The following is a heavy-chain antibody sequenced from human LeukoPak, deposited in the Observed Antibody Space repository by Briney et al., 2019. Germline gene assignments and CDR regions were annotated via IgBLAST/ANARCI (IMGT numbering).Heavy chain of an antibody. CDR2: IYASGST. J-gene: IGHJ5*02. CDR3: ASNWATLPNWFDP. Sequence: PSETLSLTCTISGGSISNYYWSWIRQPAGKGLEWIGRIYASGSTNYNPSLKSRVAMSVDTSKNQFSLKLTSVTAADTAVYYCASNWATLPNWFDPWGQGTLVTVSS. V-gene: IGHV4-4*07. D-gene: IGHD7-27*01. CDR1: GGSISNYY.